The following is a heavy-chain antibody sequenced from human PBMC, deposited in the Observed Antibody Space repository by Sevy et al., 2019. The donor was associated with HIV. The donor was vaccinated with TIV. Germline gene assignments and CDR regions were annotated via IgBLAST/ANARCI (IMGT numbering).Heavy chain of an antibody. D-gene: IGHD3-9*01. Sequence: SDTLSLTCAVYGGSFSGYYWSWVRQPPGKGLEWVGEINHSRNTNYNPSLKSRVTISLDTSKNQFSLKLNSVTAADTAIYYCARVRYFDWLSLNGPFDHWGQGSLVTVSS. CDR1: GGSFSGYY. CDR3: ARVRYFDWLSLNGPFDH. J-gene: IGHJ5*02. V-gene: IGHV4-34*01. CDR2: INHSRNT.